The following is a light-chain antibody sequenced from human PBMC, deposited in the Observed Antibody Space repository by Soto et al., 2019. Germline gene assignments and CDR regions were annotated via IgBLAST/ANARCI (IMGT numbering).Light chain of an antibody. J-gene: IGKJ1*01. Sequence: ILMTQSPATLSVSPGGRATLSCRASQSVSNNLAWYQQKPGQAPRLLIYDASTRATGIPARFSGSGSGTEFTLTSSGLQSEDFAVYYCQQYNNWPPWTFGQGTKVDIK. CDR2: DAS. CDR3: QQYNNWPPWT. CDR1: QSVSNN. V-gene: IGKV3-15*01.